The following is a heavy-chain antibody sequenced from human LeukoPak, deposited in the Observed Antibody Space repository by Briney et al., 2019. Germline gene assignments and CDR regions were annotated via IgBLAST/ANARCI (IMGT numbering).Heavy chain of an antibody. D-gene: IGHD3-10*01. CDR1: GGSISSGAYY. CDR2: IYYSGRT. J-gene: IGHJ2*01. V-gene: IGHV4-31*03. Sequence: PSETLSLTCTVSGGSISSGAYYWIWIRQHQGKGLEWIGYIYYSGRTYYTPSLKSRVTISVDTSKNQFSLKLSSVTAADTTVYYCSRGPVTRYWYFDLWGRGTLVTVSS. CDR3: SRGPVTRYWYFDL.